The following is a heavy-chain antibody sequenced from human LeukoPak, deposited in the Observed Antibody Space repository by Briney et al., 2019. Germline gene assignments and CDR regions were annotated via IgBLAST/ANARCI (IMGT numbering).Heavy chain of an antibody. CDR3: ARDMGYCSGGNCPHNAFDI. J-gene: IGHJ3*02. CDR1: GYTFTNNG. Sequence: ASVKVSCKASGYTFTNNGISWMRQAPGQGLEWMGWISAYNDNTNNAQKFQGRVTMTTDTSTSTAYMELRSLRSDDTAVYYCARDMGYCSGGNCPHNAFDIWGQGTMVTVS. D-gene: IGHD2-15*01. CDR2: ISAYNDNT. V-gene: IGHV1-18*01.